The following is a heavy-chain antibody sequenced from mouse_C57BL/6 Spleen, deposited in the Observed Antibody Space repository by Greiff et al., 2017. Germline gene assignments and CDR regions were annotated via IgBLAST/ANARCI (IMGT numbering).Heavy chain of an antibody. Sequence: QVQLKQSGAELVRPGASVTLSCKASGYTFTDYEMHWVKQTPVHGLEWIGAIDPETGGTAYNQKFKGKAILTADKSSSTAYMELRSLTSEDSAVYYCTRPYSNYVRAMDYWGQGTPVTVSS. V-gene: IGHV1-15*01. J-gene: IGHJ4*01. CDR3: TRPYSNYVRAMDY. D-gene: IGHD2-5*01. CDR2: IDPETGGT. CDR1: GYTFTDYE.